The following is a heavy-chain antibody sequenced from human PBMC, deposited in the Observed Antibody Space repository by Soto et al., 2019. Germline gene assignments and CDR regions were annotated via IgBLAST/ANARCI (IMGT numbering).Heavy chain of an antibody. D-gene: IGHD5-12*01. J-gene: IGHJ6*02. CDR1: GYDLSSYA. V-gene: IGHV1-3*04. Sequence: ASVKVSCKASGYDLSSYAMHWVRQAPGQRLEWMGWINIGSGNTEYSQNFQDRITITRDTSSSTVYMELNSLKSEDTAVYYCARDGGDCGYRLIYYYYYGMDVWGQGTTVTVSS. CDR3: ARDGGDCGYRLIYYYYYGMDV. CDR2: INIGSGNT.